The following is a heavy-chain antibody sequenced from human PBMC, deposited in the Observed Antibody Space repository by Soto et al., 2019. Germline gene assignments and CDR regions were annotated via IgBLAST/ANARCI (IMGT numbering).Heavy chain of an antibody. CDR1: GGSISSGGYS. CDR2: IYHSGST. CDR3: ARASVWELLYDD. V-gene: IGHV4-30-2*01. Sequence: QLQLQESGSGLVKPSQTLSLTCAVSGGSISSGGYSWSWIRQPPGKGLEWIGYIYHSGSTYYNPSLQSRVSISVDRSKNQFSLKLSSVTAADTAVYYWARASVWELLYDDWGQGTLVTVSS. D-gene: IGHD1-26*01. J-gene: IGHJ4*02.